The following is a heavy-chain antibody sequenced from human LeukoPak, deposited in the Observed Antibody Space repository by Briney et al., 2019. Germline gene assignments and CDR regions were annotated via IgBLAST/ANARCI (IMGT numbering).Heavy chain of an antibody. CDR1: GFTFSSYG. Sequence: GGSLRLSCAASGFTFSSYGMHWVRQAPGKGLEWVAVISYDGSNKYYADSVKGRFTISRDNSKNTLYLQMNSLRAEDTAVYYCAKGAGTAMPHIDHWGQGTLVTVSS. D-gene: IGHD5-18*01. J-gene: IGHJ4*02. CDR2: ISYDGSNK. CDR3: AKGAGTAMPHIDH. V-gene: IGHV3-30*18.